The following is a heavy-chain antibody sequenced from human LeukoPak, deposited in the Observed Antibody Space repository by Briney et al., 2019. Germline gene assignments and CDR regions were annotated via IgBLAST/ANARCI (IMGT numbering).Heavy chain of an antibody. CDR3: AKEIWPTVTTPGWTYFDY. CDR2: IYSAGST. D-gene: IGHD4-17*01. Sequence: GGSLRLSCTASGFTVSSNYMNWVRQAPGKGLEWVSIIYSAGSTYYADSVKGRFTISRDNSRNTLYLQMNSLRAEDTAVYYCAKEIWPTVTTPGWTYFDYWGQGTLVTVSS. J-gene: IGHJ4*02. CDR1: GFTVSSNY. V-gene: IGHV3-66*02.